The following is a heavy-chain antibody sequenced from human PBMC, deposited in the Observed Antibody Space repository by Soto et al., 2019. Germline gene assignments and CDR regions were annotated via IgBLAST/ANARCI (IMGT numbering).Heavy chain of an antibody. D-gene: IGHD4-17*01. V-gene: IGHV4-59*08. Sequence: PSETLSLTCTVSGGPINTYYWSWIRQSPGKGLEWIGFIDYGGTTKYNPSLKSRVIISVDTSKSQFSLKLRSVTAADTAVYYCARQTTVTYQFDNWGQGTLVTVSS. J-gene: IGHJ4*02. CDR3: ARQTTVTYQFDN. CDR2: IDYGGTT. CDR1: GGPINTYY.